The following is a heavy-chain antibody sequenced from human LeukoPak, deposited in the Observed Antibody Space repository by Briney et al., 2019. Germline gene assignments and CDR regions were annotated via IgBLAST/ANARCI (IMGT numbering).Heavy chain of an antibody. D-gene: IGHD3-10*01. CDR1: GYSISSGSY. CDR2: MSHNRGP. V-gene: IGHV4-38-2*01. CDR3: ASYYASGVSAYNYYGMDV. J-gene: IGHJ6*04. Sequence: SETLSLTCAVSGYSISSGSYWGWIRQPPGKGLEWIGRMSHNRGPYYHTSLKSRVTISMDTSKNQFSLRLSSVTAADTAVYYCASYYASGVSAYNYYGMDVWGKGTTVTVSS.